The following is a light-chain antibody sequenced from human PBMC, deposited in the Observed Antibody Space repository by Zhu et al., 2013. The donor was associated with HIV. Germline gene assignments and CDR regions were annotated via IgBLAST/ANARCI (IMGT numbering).Light chain of an antibody. CDR1: QNISNY. J-gene: IGKJ2*04. V-gene: IGKV3-11*01. CDR2: DAS. CDR3: QRRSDWPLMCS. Sequence: EIVLTQSPATLSVSPGERATLSCRASQNISNYLAWYQQRPGQAPKLLIFDASNRAIGIPARFSGSGSGTDFTLTISSIEPEDFLPFYFCQRRSDWPLMCSFGQGTKVDIK.